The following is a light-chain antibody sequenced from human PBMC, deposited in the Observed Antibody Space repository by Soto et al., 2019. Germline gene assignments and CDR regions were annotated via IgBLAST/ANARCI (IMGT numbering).Light chain of an antibody. CDR3: QQYNSWPLT. V-gene: IGKV3-15*01. CDR1: QSVGSS. CDR2: GAS. Sequence: EIVTTQSPATLSVSPGERATLSCRASQSVGSSLAWYQRKPGQAPRLLIYGASTRATGIPATFSGSGSGTEFTLTISSLQSEDFAVYYCQQYNSWPLTFGGGTKV. J-gene: IGKJ4*01.